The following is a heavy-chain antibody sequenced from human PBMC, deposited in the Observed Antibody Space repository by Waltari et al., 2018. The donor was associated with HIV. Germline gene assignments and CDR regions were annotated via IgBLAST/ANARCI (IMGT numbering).Heavy chain of an antibody. CDR3: ARGGRWESYYYYYYGMDV. J-gene: IGHJ6*02. D-gene: IGHD1-26*01. V-gene: IGHV1-2*04. CDR1: GYTFTGYY. CDR2: INPNSGGT. Sequence: QVQLVQSGAAVKKPGASVKVSCKASGYTFTGYYMHWVRQAPGQGLEWMGWINPNSGGTNYAQKFQGWVTMTRDTSISTAYMELSRLRSDDTAVYYCARGGRWESYYYYYYGMDVWGQGTTVTVSS.